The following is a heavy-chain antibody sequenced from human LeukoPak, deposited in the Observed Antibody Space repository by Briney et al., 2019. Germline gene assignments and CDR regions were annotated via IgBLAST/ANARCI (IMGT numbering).Heavy chain of an antibody. D-gene: IGHD6-13*01. CDR2: ISGSGGST. V-gene: IGHV3-23*01. Sequence: GGSLRLSCAASGFTFSSYGMSWVRQAPGKGLEWVSAISGSGGSTYYADSVKGRFTISRDNSKNTLYLQMNSLRAEDTAVYYCAKDSGQLVRGIFDYWGQGTLVTVSS. CDR1: GFTFSSYG. CDR3: AKDSGQLVRGIFDY. J-gene: IGHJ4*02.